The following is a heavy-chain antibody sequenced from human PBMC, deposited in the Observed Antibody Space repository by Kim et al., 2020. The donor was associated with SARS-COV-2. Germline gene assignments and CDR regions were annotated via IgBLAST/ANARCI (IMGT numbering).Heavy chain of an antibody. J-gene: IGHJ4*02. D-gene: IGHD6-19*01. CDR2: ISSNGGST. CDR1: GFTFSSYA. V-gene: IGHV3-64*01. Sequence: GGSLRLSCAASGFTFSSYAMHWVRQAPGKGLEYVSAISSNGGSTYYANSVKGRFTISRDNSKNTLYLQMGSLRAEDMAVYYCARIHSSGWTLDYWGQGTLVTVSS. CDR3: ARIHSSGWTLDY.